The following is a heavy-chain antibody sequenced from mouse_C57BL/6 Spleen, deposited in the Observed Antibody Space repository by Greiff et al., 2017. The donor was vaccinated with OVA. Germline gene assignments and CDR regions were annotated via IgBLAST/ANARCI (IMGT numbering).Heavy chain of an antibody. D-gene: IGHD1-1*01. CDR2: IYPGDGDT. CDR3: ARGRSYYGSSYAMDY. J-gene: IGHJ4*01. CDR1: GYAFSSYW. V-gene: IGHV1-80*01. Sequence: QVQLKESGAELVKPGASVKISCKASGYAFSSYWMNWVKQRPGKGLEWIGQIYPGDGDTNYNGKFKGKATLTADKSSSTAYMQLSSLTSEDSAVYFCARGRSYYGSSYAMDYWGQGTSVTVSS.